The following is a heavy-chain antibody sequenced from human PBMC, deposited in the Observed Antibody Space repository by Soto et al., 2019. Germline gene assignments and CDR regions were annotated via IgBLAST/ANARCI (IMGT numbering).Heavy chain of an antibody. V-gene: IGHV4-59*08. Sequence: PSETLSLTCTVSGGSISSYYWSWIRQPPGKRLERMGYIYYSGSTNYNPSLKSRVTISVDTSKNQFSLKLSSVTAADTAVYYCARHSSGWYGGSWFDPWGQGTLVTVSS. CDR2: IYYSGST. CDR1: GGSISSYY. D-gene: IGHD6-19*01. J-gene: IGHJ5*02. CDR3: ARHSSGWYGGSWFDP.